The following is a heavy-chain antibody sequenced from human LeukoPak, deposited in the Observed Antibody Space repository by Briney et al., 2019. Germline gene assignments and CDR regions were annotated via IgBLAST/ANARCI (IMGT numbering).Heavy chain of an antibody. V-gene: IGHV3-23*01. Sequence: GGSLRLSCAASGFTFSSYAMSWVRQAPGKGLEWVSAISGSGGSTYYADSVKGRFTISRDNSKNTLYLQMNSLRAEDTAVYYCARDGYITGTGGNSYFDYWGQGTLVTVSS. D-gene: IGHD1-7*01. CDR2: ISGSGGST. CDR3: ARDGYITGTGGNSYFDY. CDR1: GFTFSSYA. J-gene: IGHJ4*02.